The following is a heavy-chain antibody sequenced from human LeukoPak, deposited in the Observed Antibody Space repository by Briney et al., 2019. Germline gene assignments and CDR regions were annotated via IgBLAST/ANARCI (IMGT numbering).Heavy chain of an antibody. D-gene: IGHD3-9*01. V-gene: IGHV3-53*01. CDR3: ARAPPKGLRYTGWFDP. Sequence: PGGSLRLSCAASGFTVSSNYMSWVRQAPGKGLEWVSVIYSGGSTYYADSVKGRFTISRDNSKNTLYLQMNSLRAEDTAVYYCARAPPKGLRYTGWFDPWGQGTLVTASS. CDR1: GFTVSSNY. J-gene: IGHJ5*02. CDR2: IYSGGST.